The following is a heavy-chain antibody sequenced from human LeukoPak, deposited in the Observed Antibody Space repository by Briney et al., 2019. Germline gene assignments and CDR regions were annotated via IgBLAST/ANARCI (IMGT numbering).Heavy chain of an antibody. J-gene: IGHJ6*02. CDR2: IYHSGST. CDR1: GGSISSGGYA. V-gene: IGHV4-30-2*01. Sequence: SETLSLTCAVSGGSISSGGYAWSWIRQPPGQGLEWIGYIYHSGSTYYHPSLKSRVTISVDRSKNQFSLKLSSVTAADTAVYYCARLTPLDFMDVWGQGTTVTVSS. CDR3: ARLTPLDFMDV.